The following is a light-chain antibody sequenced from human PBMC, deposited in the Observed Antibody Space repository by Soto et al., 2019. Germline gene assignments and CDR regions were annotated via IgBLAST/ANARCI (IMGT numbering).Light chain of an antibody. CDR3: QQYDTWPRT. Sequence: EIVMTQSPASLSVPPGERATLSCRASQSDSTNFAWYLQKPGQAPRLLIYGASTRATAVPARFTASGSGTEFNLSNSSLQSDDFGVYYCQQYDTWPRTFGQGTKVEIK. J-gene: IGKJ1*01. CDR2: GAS. V-gene: IGKV3-15*01. CDR1: QSDSTN.